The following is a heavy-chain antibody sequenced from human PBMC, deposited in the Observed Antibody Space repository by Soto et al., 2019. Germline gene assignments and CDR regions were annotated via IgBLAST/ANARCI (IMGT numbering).Heavy chain of an antibody. D-gene: IGHD1-7*01. CDR1: SVSVSGSYW. Sequence: QVQIQESGPGLVKPSGTLSLACSVSSVSVSGSYWCAWVRQPPGKGLEWIGEIDHSGHTNYHPSLKIRVTMSPDNSKNQFSLNLRSVTAADTAVYSCARSNWNYVRTLDYWGQGTQVIVSS. V-gene: IGHV4-4*02. J-gene: IGHJ4*02. CDR2: IDHSGHT. CDR3: ARSNWNYVRTLDY.